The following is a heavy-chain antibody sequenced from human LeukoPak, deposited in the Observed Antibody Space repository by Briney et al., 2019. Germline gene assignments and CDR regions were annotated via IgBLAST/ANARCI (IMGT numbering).Heavy chain of an antibody. CDR3: ARHKPPRGYCSSTSCELGMDV. CDR1: GGSISSYY. D-gene: IGHD2-2*01. Sequence: SETLSLTCTVSGGSISSYYWSWIRQPPGKGLEWIGYIYYSGSTNYNPSLKSRVTISVDTSKNQFSLKLSSVTAADTAVYYCARHKPPRGYCSSTSCELGMDVWGQGTTVTVSS. V-gene: IGHV4-59*08. CDR2: IYYSGST. J-gene: IGHJ6*02.